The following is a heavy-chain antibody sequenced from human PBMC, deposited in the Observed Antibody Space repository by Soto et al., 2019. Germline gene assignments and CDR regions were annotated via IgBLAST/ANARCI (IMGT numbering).Heavy chain of an antibody. Sequence: ASVKVSCKASGYTFTSYGISRVRQAPGQGLEWMGLISAYNGNTNYAQKLQGRVTMTTDTSTSTAYMELRSLRSDDTAVYYCALTTVTILSVSPGDYWGQGTLVTVSS. CDR2: ISAYNGNT. CDR3: ALTTVTILSVSPGDY. J-gene: IGHJ4*02. D-gene: IGHD4-17*01. CDR1: GYTFTSYG. V-gene: IGHV1-18*01.